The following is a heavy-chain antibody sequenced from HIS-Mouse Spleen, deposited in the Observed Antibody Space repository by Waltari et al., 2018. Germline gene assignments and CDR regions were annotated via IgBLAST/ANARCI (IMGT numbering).Heavy chain of an antibody. CDR2: ISYDGSNK. J-gene: IGHJ4*02. V-gene: IGHV3-30*18. CDR3: AKIRVGATDY. D-gene: IGHD1-26*01. Sequence: VQLVESGGGVVQPGRSLSLSCPAAGLPFSSYGMHWVRQAPGKGLEWVAVISYDGSNKYYADSVKGRFTISRDNSKNTLYLQMNSLRAEDTAVYYCAKIRVGATDYWGQGTLVTVSS. CDR1: GLPFSSYG.